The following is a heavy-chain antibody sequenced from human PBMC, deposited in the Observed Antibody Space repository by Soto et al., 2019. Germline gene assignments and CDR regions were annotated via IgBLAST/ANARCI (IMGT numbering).Heavy chain of an antibody. CDR1: GYTFSSYV. Sequence: QVQLMQSRPEVKTPGASVKLSCKASGYTFSSYVITWVRQAPGQGLEWMGWISPFNYNTNYAQKFQGRVTMTTDTSTNTAYMALRSLRSDDTAVYYCARGGRRLGWFDPRGQGTLVTVSS. J-gene: IGHJ5*02. V-gene: IGHV1-18*01. CDR3: ARGGRRLGWFDP. D-gene: IGHD6-25*01. CDR2: ISPFNYNT.